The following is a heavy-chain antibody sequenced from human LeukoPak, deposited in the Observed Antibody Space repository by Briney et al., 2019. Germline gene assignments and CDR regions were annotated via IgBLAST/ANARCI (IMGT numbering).Heavy chain of an antibody. V-gene: IGHV3-43*01. CDR1: GFTFDDYT. J-gene: IGHJ4*02. Sequence: RPGGSLRLSCAASGFTFDDYTMHWVRQAPGKGLEWVSLISWDGGSTYYADSVKGRFTISRDNSKNSLYLQMNSLRTEDTALYYCAKDIFRDDFWSGTDYWGQGTLVTVSS. CDR3: AKDIFRDDFWSGTDY. CDR2: ISWDGGST. D-gene: IGHD3-3*01.